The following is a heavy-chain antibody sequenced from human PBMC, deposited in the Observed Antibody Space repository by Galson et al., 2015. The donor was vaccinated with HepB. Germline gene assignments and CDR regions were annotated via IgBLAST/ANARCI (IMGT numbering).Heavy chain of an antibody. CDR3: AKESWVAVAGSGPSDY. CDR2: ISGSSST. J-gene: IGHJ4*02. CDR1: GFSLKSYA. V-gene: IGHV3-23*01. D-gene: IGHD6-19*01. Sequence: SLRLSCAASGFSLKSYAMSWARQAPGKGLEWVSAISGSSSTYYAESVKGRFTLSRDNSKITLYLQMNSLRDEDTAVYYCAKESWVAVAGSGPSDYWGQGTLVTVSS.